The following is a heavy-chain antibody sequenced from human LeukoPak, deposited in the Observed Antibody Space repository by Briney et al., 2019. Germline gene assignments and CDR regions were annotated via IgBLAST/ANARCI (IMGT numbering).Heavy chain of an antibody. CDR1: GYTFTSYD. D-gene: IGHD3-22*01. Sequence: ASVKVSCKASGYTFTSYDINWVRQATGQGLGWMGWMNPNSGNTGYAQKFQGRVTMTRNTSISTAYMELSSLRSEDTAVYYCARGAHNYDSSGYSPWGQGTLVTVSS. J-gene: IGHJ5*02. CDR2: MNPNSGNT. V-gene: IGHV1-8*01. CDR3: ARGAHNYDSSGYSP.